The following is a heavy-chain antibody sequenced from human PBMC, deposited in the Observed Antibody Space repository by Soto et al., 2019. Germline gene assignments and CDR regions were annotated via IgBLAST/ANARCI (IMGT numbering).Heavy chain of an antibody. CDR3: VPLQPATIGGRPAMDV. Sequence: QVQVVQSGAEVKKPGSSVKVSCKTSGDTFSKYAITWVRQAPGQGLEWVGGVIPLFRTTNYAQKFQGRVTITADESTTTAYMELSSLKSEDTAVYYCVPLQPATIGGRPAMDVWGQGPTVTVSS. D-gene: IGHD6-6*01. J-gene: IGHJ6*02. V-gene: IGHV1-69*01. CDR1: GDTFSKYA. CDR2: VIPLFRTT.